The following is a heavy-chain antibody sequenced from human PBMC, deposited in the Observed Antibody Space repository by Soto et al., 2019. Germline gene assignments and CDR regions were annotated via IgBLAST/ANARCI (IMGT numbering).Heavy chain of an antibody. Sequence: EVQLLESGGGLVQPGGSLRLSCAASGFTFSSYAMSWVRQAPGKGLEWVSAISGSGGSTYYADSVKGRFTISRDNSKNTLYLQMNSLAADDAAVYYCAKDQSYRKWYFDLWGRGTLVTVSS. D-gene: IGHD3-16*02. CDR2: ISGSGGST. CDR1: GFTFSSYA. CDR3: AKDQSYRKWYFDL. J-gene: IGHJ2*01. V-gene: IGHV3-23*01.